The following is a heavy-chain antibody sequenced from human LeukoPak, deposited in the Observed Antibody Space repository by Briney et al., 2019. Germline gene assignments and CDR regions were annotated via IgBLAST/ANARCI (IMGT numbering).Heavy chain of an antibody. J-gene: IGHJ6*04. CDR3: ARDRHTYYYGMDV. CDR2: ISSSSSYI. CDR1: GFIFSSYS. V-gene: IGHV3-21*01. Sequence: GGSLRLSCAASGFIFSSYSMNWVRQAPGKGLEWVSSISSSSSYIYYADSVKGRFTISRDNAKNSLYLQMNSLRAKDTAVYYCARDRHTYYYGMDVWGKGTTVTVSS.